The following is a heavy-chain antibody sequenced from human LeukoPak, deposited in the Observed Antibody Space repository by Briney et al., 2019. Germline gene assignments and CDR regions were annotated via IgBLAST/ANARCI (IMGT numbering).Heavy chain of an antibody. CDR2: IYYSGST. V-gene: IGHV4-31*01. J-gene: IGHJ4*02. Sequence: PSQTLSLTCTVSGGSISSGGYYWSWIRQHPGKGLEWIGYIYYSGSTYYNPSLKSQVTISVDTSKNQFSLKLSSVTAADTAVYYCAREDYGGNSGNDYWGQGTLVTVSS. CDR3: AREDYGGNSGNDY. D-gene: IGHD4-23*01. CDR1: GGSISSGGYY.